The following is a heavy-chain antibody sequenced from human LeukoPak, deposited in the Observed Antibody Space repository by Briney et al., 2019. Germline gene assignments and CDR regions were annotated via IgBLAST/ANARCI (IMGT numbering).Heavy chain of an antibody. D-gene: IGHD5-24*01. J-gene: IGHJ3*01. CDR3: AKEIATIRAFDF. CDR1: GFTFSTYA. Sequence: GGSLRLSCAASGFTFSTYAMIWVRQAPGKGLECVSVISGSGSSTYYADSVKGRFTISRDNSKNTLYLQMNSLRAEDTAVYYCAKEIATIRAFDFWGQGTMVTVSS. CDR2: ISGSGSST. V-gene: IGHV3-23*01.